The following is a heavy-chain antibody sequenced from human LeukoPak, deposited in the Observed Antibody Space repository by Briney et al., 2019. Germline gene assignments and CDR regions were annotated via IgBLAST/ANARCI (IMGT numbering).Heavy chain of an antibody. J-gene: IGHJ2*01. D-gene: IGHD1-26*01. CDR2: ISFVAATQ. Sequence: PGGSLRLSCATSGFMYFKTYGMHWVRHVPGRGLEWVATISFVAATQKYADSVRGRFTISRDNAKNSLYLQMNSLRAEDTALYYCAKDISGGATYWYFDLWGRGTLVTVSS. CDR1: GFMYFKTYG. CDR3: AKDISGGATYWYFDL. V-gene: IGHV3-30-3*02.